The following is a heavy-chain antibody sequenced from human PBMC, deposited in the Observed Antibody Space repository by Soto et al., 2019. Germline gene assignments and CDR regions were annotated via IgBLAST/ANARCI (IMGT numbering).Heavy chain of an antibody. D-gene: IGHD5-12*01. J-gene: IGHJ4*02. Sequence: PSETLSLTCAVYGGSFSGYYWSWIRQPPGKGLEWIGEINHSGSTNYNPSIKSRVTISVDTSKKQFSLKLSSVTAADTAVYYCARGGNSGYVWWGQGTLVTVS. V-gene: IGHV4-34*01. CDR1: GGSFSGYY. CDR3: ARGGNSGYVW. CDR2: INHSGST.